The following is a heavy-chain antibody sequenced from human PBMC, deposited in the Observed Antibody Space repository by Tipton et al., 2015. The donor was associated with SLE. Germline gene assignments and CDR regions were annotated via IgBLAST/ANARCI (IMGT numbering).Heavy chain of an antibody. V-gene: IGHV3-30-3*02. CDR2: ISYDGNNK. CDR1: GFTFSSYA. D-gene: IGHD6-6*01. Sequence: SLRLSCAASGFTFSSYAMHWVRQAPGKGLEWVAVISYDGNNKYSADSGTGRFTISRDNSKNTLYLQMNSLRAEDTAVYYCAKNSSSVRGLDYWGQGTLVTVSS. J-gene: IGHJ4*02. CDR3: AKNSSSVRGLDY.